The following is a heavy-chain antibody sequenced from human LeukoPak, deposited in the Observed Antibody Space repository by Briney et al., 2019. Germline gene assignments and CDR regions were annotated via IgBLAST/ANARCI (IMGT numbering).Heavy chain of an antibody. J-gene: IGHJ3*02. CDR2: SSSSSSYT. CDR1: GFTFSDYY. CDR3: ARGVGARTPDAFDI. Sequence: GGSLRLSCAASGFTFSDYYMSWIRQAPGKGLEWVSYSSSSSSYTNYADSVKGRFTISRDNAKNSLYLQMNSLRAEDTAVYYCARGVGARTPDAFDIWGQGTMVTVSS. V-gene: IGHV3-11*06. D-gene: IGHD1-26*01.